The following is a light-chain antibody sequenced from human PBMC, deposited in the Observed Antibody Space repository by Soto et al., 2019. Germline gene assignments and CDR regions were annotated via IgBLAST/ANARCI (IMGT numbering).Light chain of an antibody. V-gene: IGLV1-44*01. CDR2: SNN. Sequence: QSVLTQPPSASGTPGQRVTISCSGSSSNIGSNTVNWYQQLPGTAPKLLIYSNNHRPSGVPDRFSGSKSGTSASLAISGLQYEDEADYYCAAWDDSRNGVVFGGGTKLTVL. CDR1: SSNIGSNT. CDR3: AAWDDSRNGVV. J-gene: IGLJ2*01.